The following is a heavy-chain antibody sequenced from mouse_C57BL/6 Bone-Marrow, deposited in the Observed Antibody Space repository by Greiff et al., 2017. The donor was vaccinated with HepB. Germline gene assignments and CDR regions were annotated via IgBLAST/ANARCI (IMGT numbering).Heavy chain of an antibody. J-gene: IGHJ2*01. V-gene: IGHV1-82*01. Sequence: QVQLQQSGPELVQPGASVKISCKASGYAFSSSWMNWVQQRPGKGLEWIGRIYPGDGDTNYNGKFKGKATLTADKSSSTAYMQLSSLTSEDSAVYFCAGGYYVDYWGQGTTRTVSS. CDR1: GYAFSSSW. CDR2: IYPGDGDT. CDR3: AGGYYVDY.